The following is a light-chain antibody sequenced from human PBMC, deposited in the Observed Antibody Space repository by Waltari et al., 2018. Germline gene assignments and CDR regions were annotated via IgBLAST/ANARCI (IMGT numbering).Light chain of an antibody. CDR1: QSLGSD. CDR2: GAS. V-gene: IGKV3-15*01. CDR3: QQYKKWPRT. J-gene: IGKJ2*02. Sequence: ELVIPHSPAPLPVSPGDRATLSVRASQSLGSDLAWYQQKHGQAPRLLIYGASARATGIPARFSGSGSGTEFTLLISSLQSEDSAVYYCQQYKKWPRTFGQGTKLEVK.